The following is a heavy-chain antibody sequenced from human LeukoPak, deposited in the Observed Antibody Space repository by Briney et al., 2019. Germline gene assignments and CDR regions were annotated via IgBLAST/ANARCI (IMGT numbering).Heavy chain of an antibody. V-gene: IGHV3-23*01. Sequence: GGSLRLSCAASGFTFSTFAMIWVRKPPGMGLEWVSSIFPSGGEIHYADSVRGRFTISRDNSKSTLSLQMNSLRAEDTAIYYCATYRQVLLPFESWGQGTLVTVSS. CDR2: IFPSGGEI. CDR1: GFTFSTFA. D-gene: IGHD2-8*02. CDR3: ATYRQVLLPFES. J-gene: IGHJ4*02.